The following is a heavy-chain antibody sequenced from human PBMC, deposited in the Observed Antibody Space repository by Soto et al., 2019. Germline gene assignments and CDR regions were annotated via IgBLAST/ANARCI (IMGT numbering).Heavy chain of an antibody. CDR3: ARARVVPAVTGPFDI. V-gene: IGHV5-51*01. CDR2: IYPGDSDT. CDR1: GYSFTSYW. D-gene: IGHD2-2*01. Sequence: GESLKISCKGSGYSFTSYWIGWVRQMPGKGLEWMGIIYPGDSDTRYSPSFQGQVTISADKSISTAYLQWSSLKASDTAMYYCARARVVPAVTGPFDIWGQGTMVTVSS. J-gene: IGHJ3*02.